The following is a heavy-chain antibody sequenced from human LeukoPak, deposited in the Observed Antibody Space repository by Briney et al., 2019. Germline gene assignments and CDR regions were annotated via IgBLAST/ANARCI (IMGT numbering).Heavy chain of an antibody. V-gene: IGHV3-15*07. D-gene: IGHD2-21*02. Sequence: GGSLRLSCAVSGFTFSSYAMNWDRQAPGKGLEWVARIKSESDGGTTDYAAPVKGRFTISRDDSKNTLYLQMNSLKTDDTALYYCTTRRVDTGVVTGDFWGQGTLVTVSS. CDR3: TTRRVDTGVVTGDF. CDR2: IKSESDGGTT. CDR1: GFTFSSYA. J-gene: IGHJ4*02.